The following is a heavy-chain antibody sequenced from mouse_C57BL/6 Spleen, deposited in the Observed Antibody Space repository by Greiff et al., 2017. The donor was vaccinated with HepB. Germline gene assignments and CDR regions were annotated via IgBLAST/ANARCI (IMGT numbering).Heavy chain of an antibody. V-gene: IGHV1-55*01. CDR2: IYPGSGST. CDR1: GYTFTSYW. D-gene: IGHD2-1*01. CDR3: ARDGYGNWYFDV. Sequence: QVQLQQSGAELVKPGASVKMSCKASGYTFTSYWITWVKQRPGQGLEWIGDIYPGSGSTNYNEKFKSKATLTVDTSSSTAYMQLSSLASEVSAVYYCARDGYGNWYFDVWGTGTTVTVSS. J-gene: IGHJ1*03.